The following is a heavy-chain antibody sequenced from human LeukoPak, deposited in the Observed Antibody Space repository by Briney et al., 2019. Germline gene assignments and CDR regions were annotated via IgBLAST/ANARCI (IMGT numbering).Heavy chain of an antibody. CDR1: GFTFSSYA. J-gene: IGHJ3*02. CDR2: ISSSSSYI. V-gene: IGHV3-21*01. CDR3: ARELTGYSSSWGDLDAFDI. Sequence: GGSLRLSCAASGFTFSSYAMSWVRQAPGKGLEWVSAISSSSSYIYYADSVKGRFTISRDNAKNSLYLQMNSLRAEDTAVYYCARELTGYSSSWGDLDAFDIWGQGTMVTVSS. D-gene: IGHD6-13*01.